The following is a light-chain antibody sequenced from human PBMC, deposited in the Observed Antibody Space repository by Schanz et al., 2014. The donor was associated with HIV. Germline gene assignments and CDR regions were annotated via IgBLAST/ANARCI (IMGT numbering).Light chain of an antibody. CDR2: GAS. J-gene: IGKJ4*01. Sequence: EIVMTQSPATLSVSPGERATLSCRASQSVSSYLAWYQQKPGQAPRLLIYGASTRATGIPVRFSGSGSGTEFTLTISSLQSEDFAVYYCQQYDSWPLSFGGGTKVEIK. CDR3: QQYDSWPLS. V-gene: IGKV3-15*01. CDR1: QSVSSY.